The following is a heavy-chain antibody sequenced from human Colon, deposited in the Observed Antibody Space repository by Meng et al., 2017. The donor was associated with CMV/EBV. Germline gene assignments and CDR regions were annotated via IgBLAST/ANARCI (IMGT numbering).Heavy chain of an antibody. Sequence: LRLSCAISGDSVSRDSVGWNWIRQSPSRGLEWLGRTYYRSRWLYDYAPSVRSRIRIDADTSRNEVSLRLESVTAEDTAAYYCARRHFSGWYYFDSWGQGTLVTVSS. V-gene: IGHV6-1*01. J-gene: IGHJ4*02. CDR3: ARRHFSGWYYFDS. CDR1: GDSVSRDSVG. CDR2: TYYRSRWLY. D-gene: IGHD6-19*01.